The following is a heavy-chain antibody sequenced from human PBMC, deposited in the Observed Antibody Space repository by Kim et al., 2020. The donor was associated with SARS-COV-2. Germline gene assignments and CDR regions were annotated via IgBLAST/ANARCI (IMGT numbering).Heavy chain of an antibody. CDR3: ARDHRSAAYFDF. CDR2: VYFNGGI. Sequence: SETLSLTCSVSGDSVTSGSYYWSWLRQSPGKGLEWIGYVYFNGGINYNPSLKSRVTISVDTSKNQFSLRLNSMTAADTAMYYCARDHRSAAYFDFWGQGT. V-gene: IGHV4-61*01. J-gene: IGHJ4*02. CDR1: GDSVTSGSYY. D-gene: IGHD2-2*01.